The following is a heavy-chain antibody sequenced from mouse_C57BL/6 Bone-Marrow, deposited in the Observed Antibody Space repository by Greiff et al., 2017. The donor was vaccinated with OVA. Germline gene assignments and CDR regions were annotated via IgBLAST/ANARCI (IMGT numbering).Heavy chain of an antibody. CDR1: GYAFTNYL. CDR3: ARWDYGGLRLFAY. Sequence: QVQLQQSGAELVRPGTSVKVSCKASGYAFTNYLIEWVKQRPGQGLEWIGVINPGSGGTNYNEKFKGKATLTADKSSSTAYMQLSSLTSEDSAVYFCARWDYGGLRLFAYWGQGTLVTVSA. D-gene: IGHD2-4*01. V-gene: IGHV1-54*01. CDR2: INPGSGGT. J-gene: IGHJ3*01.